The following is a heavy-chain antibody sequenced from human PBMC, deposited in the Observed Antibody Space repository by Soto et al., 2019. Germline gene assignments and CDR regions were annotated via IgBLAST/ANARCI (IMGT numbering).Heavy chain of an antibody. CDR3: ARYHRLTGDTGWMGWFDH. Sequence: QVQLVQSGAEVKKPGSSVKVSCKASGGTFSSYAISWVRQAPGQGLEWMGGIIPIFGTANYAQKFQGRVTIPGDDSRRRTYMELRSLRAEDTAGYYCARYHRLTGDTGWMGWFDHWGQGTLVTVAS. CDR2: IIPIFGTA. CDR1: GGTFSSYA. D-gene: IGHD1-20*01. V-gene: IGHV1-69*01. J-gene: IGHJ5*02.